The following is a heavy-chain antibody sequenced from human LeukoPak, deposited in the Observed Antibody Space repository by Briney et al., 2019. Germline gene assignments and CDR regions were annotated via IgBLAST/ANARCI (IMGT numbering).Heavy chain of an antibody. CDR3: ARLRGYSYGYGN. CDR2: INSDGSST. J-gene: IGHJ4*02. CDR1: GFTFDDYA. Sequence: GRSLRLSCAASGFTFDDYAMHWVRQAPGKGLVWVSRINSDGSSTSCADSVKGRFTISRDNAKNTLYLQMNSLRAEDTTVYYCARLRGYSYGYGNWGQGTLVTVSS. V-gene: IGHV3-74*01. D-gene: IGHD5-18*01.